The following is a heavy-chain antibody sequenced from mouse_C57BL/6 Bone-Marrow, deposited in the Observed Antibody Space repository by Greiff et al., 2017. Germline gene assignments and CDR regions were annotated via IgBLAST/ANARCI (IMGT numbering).Heavy chain of an antibody. CDR1: GYSFTGYY. J-gene: IGHJ2*01. D-gene: IGHD1-2*01. Sequence: VQLQQSGPELVKPGASVKISCKASGYSFTGYYMNWVKQSPEKSLEWIGEINPTTGGTTYNQKFKAKATLTVDKSSSTAYMQLKSLTSEDSAVYYCARSINYGCMSDYWGQGTTLTVSA. CDR2: INPTTGGT. CDR3: ARSINYGCMSDY. V-gene: IGHV1-42*01.